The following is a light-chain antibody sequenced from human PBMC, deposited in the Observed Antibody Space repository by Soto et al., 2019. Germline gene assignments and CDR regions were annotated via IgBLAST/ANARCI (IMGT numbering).Light chain of an antibody. CDR2: DAS. Sequence: EIVLTQSPDTLSLSPGERATLACRASQSVDNYLAWYQQRPGQAPRLLIYDASNRASGIPARFSGSGSGTDFTLTISILEPEDFAVYYCQQRSTGPPLTFGGGTKVEIK. J-gene: IGKJ4*01. V-gene: IGKV3-11*01. CDR1: QSVDNY. CDR3: QQRSTGPPLT.